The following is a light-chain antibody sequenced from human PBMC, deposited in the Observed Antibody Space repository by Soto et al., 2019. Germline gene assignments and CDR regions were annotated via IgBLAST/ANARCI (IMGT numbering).Light chain of an antibody. CDR3: SSYTSSSTLYV. J-gene: IGLJ1*01. V-gene: IGLV2-14*01. Sequence: QSVLTQPASVSGSPGQSITISCTGTSSDVGGYNYVSWYKQHPGKAPKLMTYEVTNRPSGVSNRFSGSKSGNTASLTISGLQAEDEADYYCSSYTSSSTLYVFGTGTKVTVL. CDR1: SSDVGGYNY. CDR2: EVT.